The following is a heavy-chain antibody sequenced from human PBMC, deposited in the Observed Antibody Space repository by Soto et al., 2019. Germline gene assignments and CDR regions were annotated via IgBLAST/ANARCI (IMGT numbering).Heavy chain of an antibody. CDR2: ISYDGSNK. CDR3: ARDLAAAGTESLNVYYYYGMDV. CDR1: GFTFSSYA. J-gene: IGHJ6*02. V-gene: IGHV3-30-3*01. Sequence: GGSLRLSCAASGFTFSSYAMHWVRQAPGKGLEWVAVISYDGSNKYYADSVKGRFTISRDNSKNTLYLQMNSLRAEDTAVYYCARDLAAAGTESLNVYYYYGMDVWGQGTTVTVSS. D-gene: IGHD6-13*01.